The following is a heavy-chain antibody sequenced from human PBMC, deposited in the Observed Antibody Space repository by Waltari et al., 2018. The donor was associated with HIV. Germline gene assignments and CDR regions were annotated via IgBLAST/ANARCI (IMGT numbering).Heavy chain of an antibody. D-gene: IGHD3-3*01. Sequence: QIQLVQSGAEVAKPGASVKVSCTGSGYIFSSFGISWGRQAPGQGLGWVGWMSIYNDPGTYEQDFRGRLTMTINTSRSTAYMELKSLRSYVTAVYYCARSERFVSPLTGELDYWGQGTLVTVSS. J-gene: IGHJ4*02. CDR1: GYIFSSFG. V-gene: IGHV1-18*01. CDR3: ARSERFVSPLTGELDY. CDR2: MSIYNDPG.